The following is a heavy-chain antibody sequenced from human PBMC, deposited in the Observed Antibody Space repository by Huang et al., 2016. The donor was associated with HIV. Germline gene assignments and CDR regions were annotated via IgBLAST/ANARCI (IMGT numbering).Heavy chain of an antibody. V-gene: IGHV3-74*01. D-gene: IGHD2-15*01. J-gene: IGHJ3*02. CDR3: AREMYGGILDTDAFDI. Sequence: EVQLVESGGGLVQPGGSLRLSCAASGFTFSSYWMHWVRQAPGKGLVGVSRINSDGSSTSYADSVKGRFTISRDNAKNTLYLQMNSLRAEDTAVYYCAREMYGGILDTDAFDIWGQGTMVTVSS. CDR1: GFTFSSYW. CDR2: INSDGSST.